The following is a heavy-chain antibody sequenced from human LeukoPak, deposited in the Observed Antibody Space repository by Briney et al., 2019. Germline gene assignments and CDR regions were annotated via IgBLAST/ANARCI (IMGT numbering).Heavy chain of an antibody. D-gene: IGHD2-15*01. CDR3: ARSGCSGGSCLYYYYYGMDV. CDR1: GGSISTGGYY. V-gene: IGHV4-31*03. CDR2: IYYSGST. Sequence: PSQTLSLTCTVSGGSISTGGYYWSWIRQHPGKGLEWIGYIYYSGSTNYNPSLKSRVTISVDTSKNQFSLKLSSVTAADTAVYYCARSGCSGGSCLYYYYYGMDVWGQGTTVTVSS. J-gene: IGHJ6*02.